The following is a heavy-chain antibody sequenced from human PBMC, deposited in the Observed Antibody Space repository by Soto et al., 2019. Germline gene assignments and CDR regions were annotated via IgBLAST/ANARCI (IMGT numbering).Heavy chain of an antibody. D-gene: IGHD2-8*01. CDR1: GFSFIDSA. CDR2: ISFDGSSK. Sequence: QVQLVESGGGVVQPGRSLRHSCAASGFSFIDSAMHWVRQAPGKGLEWVAVISFDGSSKYYADSVKGRFTISRDDSKNTLYLQMNSLRAEDTAVYYCARGNGFNLLDYWGQGDLVTVSS. CDR3: ARGNGFNLLDY. J-gene: IGHJ4*02. V-gene: IGHV3-30-3*01.